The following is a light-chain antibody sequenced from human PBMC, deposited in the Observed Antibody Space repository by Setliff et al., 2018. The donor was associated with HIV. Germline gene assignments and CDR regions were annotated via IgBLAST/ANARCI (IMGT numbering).Light chain of an antibody. CDR1: SSDFGGYNY. CDR2: DVS. Sequence: QSALAQPASVSGSPGQSITISCTGASSDFGGYNYVSWYEQHPGKAPKLMIYDVSQRPSGVSSRFSGSKSGNTASLTISGLQAEDQADYYCCSYTSSLTYVFGTGTKVTVL. V-gene: IGLV2-14*03. J-gene: IGLJ1*01. CDR3: CSYTSSLTYV.